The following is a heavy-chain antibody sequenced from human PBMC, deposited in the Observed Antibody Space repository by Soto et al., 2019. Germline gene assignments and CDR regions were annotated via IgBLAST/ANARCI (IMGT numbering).Heavy chain of an antibody. CDR3: ARVSSWGFDY. CDR1: GGSFSGYY. J-gene: IGHJ4*02. CDR2: INHSGST. D-gene: IGHD3-16*01. Sequence: SETLSLTCAVYGGSFSGYYWSWIRQPPGKGLEWIGEINHSGSTNYNPSLKSRVTISVDTSKNQSSLKLSSVTAADTAVYYCARVSSWGFDYWGQGTLVTVSS. V-gene: IGHV4-34*01.